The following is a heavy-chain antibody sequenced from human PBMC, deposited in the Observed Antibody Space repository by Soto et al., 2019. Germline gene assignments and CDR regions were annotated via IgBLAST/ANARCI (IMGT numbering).Heavy chain of an antibody. J-gene: IGHJ6*02. D-gene: IGHD4-17*01. Sequence: PGGSLRLSCAASGFTFSSYGMHWVRQAPGKGLEWVAVIWYNGSDKKYADSVKGRFTISRDNSEKTLYLQMNSLRAEDTAVYYCAQAYGDCTGLYYYCMDVWGQGTSVTVS. CDR3: AQAYGDCTGLYYYCMDV. CDR2: IWYNGSDK. CDR1: GFTFSSYG. V-gene: IGHV3-33*06.